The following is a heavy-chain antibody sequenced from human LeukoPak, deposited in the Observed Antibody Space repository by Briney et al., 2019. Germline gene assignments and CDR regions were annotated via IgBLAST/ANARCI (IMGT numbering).Heavy chain of an antibody. CDR2: IRASGGDT. CDR3: AKAPNPHYYDSSGYYHSTFDY. CDR1: GFTFSSYP. Sequence: GGSLRLSCAASGFTFSSYPMSWVRQAPGKGLEWVSAIRASGGDTYYADSVKGRFTISRDNSKDTLYLQMNSLRAEDTAVYYCAKAPNPHYYDSSGYYHSTFDYWGQGTLVTVSS. D-gene: IGHD3-22*01. V-gene: IGHV3-23*01. J-gene: IGHJ4*02.